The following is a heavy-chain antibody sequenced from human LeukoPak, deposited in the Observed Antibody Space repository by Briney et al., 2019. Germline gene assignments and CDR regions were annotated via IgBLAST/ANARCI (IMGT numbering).Heavy chain of an antibody. CDR2: IGGGDT. CDR1: GFTFSVFG. J-gene: IGHJ5*02. Sequence: GGSLRLSCAASGFTFSVFGMTWVRQAPGKGLEWVSSIGGGDTYYADSVKGRFTISRDNSKNTLYLQMNNLRGEDTAEYYCAKDMELASWGQGTLVTVSS. D-gene: IGHD1-26*01. CDR3: AKDMELAS. V-gene: IGHV3-23*01.